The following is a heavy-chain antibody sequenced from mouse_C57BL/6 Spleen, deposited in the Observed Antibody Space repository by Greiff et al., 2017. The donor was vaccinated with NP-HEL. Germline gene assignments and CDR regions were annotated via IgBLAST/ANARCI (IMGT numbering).Heavy chain of an antibody. D-gene: IGHD1-1*01. V-gene: IGHV5-17*01. J-gene: IGHJ3*01. CDR2: ISRGSSTI. CDR1: GFTFSDYG. CDR3: ARGITAASFAY. Sequence: DVQLQEPGGGLVKPGASLKLSCAASGFTFSDYGMHWVRQAPEQGLEWVAYISRGSSTIYYEETVKGRFTISRDNAKNTLFLQMTSLGSEDTAMYYCARGITAASFAYWGQGTLVTVSA.